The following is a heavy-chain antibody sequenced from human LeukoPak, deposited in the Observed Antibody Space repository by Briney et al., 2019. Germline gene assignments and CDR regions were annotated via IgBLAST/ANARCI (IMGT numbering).Heavy chain of an antibody. CDR2: ISYDGSSK. Sequence: PGRSLRLSCAASGSTFSTYAMHWVRQAPGKGLEWVAVISYDGSSKYYADSVKGRFTISRDNPKNTLYLQMNSLTAEDTAVYYCASHIAASGSPFDYWGQGTLVTVSS. J-gene: IGHJ4*02. CDR3: ASHIAASGSPFDY. V-gene: IGHV3-30-3*01. CDR1: GSTFSTYA. D-gene: IGHD6-13*01.